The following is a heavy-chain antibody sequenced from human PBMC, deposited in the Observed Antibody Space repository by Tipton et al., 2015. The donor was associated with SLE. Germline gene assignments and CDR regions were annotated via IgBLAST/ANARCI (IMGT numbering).Heavy chain of an antibody. CDR3: TRGPYCSVDSCYRGMDV. V-gene: IGHV4-34*01. J-gene: IGHJ6*02. CDR1: GVSFSGHY. D-gene: IGHD2-15*01. Sequence: TLSLTCAVYGVSFSGHYWNWIRQAPGKGLEWIGEINHSGSTNYNPSLKSRVTISVDTSKNQFSLNLRSVTAADTAVYYCTRGPYCSVDSCYRGMDVWGQGTTVTVSS. CDR2: INHSGST.